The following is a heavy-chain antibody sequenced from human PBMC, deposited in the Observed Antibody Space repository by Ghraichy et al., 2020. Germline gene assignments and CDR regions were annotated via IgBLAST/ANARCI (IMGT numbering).Heavy chain of an antibody. CDR2: ISGSGGST. V-gene: IGHV3-23*01. D-gene: IGHD1-26*01. J-gene: IGHJ4*02. Sequence: GGSLRLSCVASGFTFSSYAMSWVRQAPGKGLEWVSAISGSGGSTYYADSVKGRFTISRDNSKNTPHLQMNSLIAEDTAVYYCASPSNSGIVGATIHGDWGQGNLVTVCS. CDR1: GFTFSSYA. CDR3: ASPSNSGIVGATIHGD.